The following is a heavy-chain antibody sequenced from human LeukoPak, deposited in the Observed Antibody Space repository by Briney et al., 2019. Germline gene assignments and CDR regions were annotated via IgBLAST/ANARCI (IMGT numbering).Heavy chain of an antibody. Sequence: GGSLRLSRAASGFTFSSYAMHWVRQAPGKGLEWVAVISYDGSNKYYADSVKGRFTISRDNSKNTLYLQMNSLRAEDTAVYYCAELGITMIGGVWGKGTTVTISS. V-gene: IGHV3-30*04. CDR1: GFTFSSYA. CDR2: ISYDGSNK. CDR3: AELGITMIGGV. J-gene: IGHJ6*04. D-gene: IGHD3-10*02.